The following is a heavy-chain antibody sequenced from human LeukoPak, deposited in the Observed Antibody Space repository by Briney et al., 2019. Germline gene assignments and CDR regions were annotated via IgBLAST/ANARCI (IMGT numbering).Heavy chain of an antibody. J-gene: IGHJ4*02. Sequence: GGSLRLSCAASGFTFSTYGMHWVRQAPGKGLEWVAVISYDGSNKYYADSVKGRFTISRDNSKNTLYLQMNSLRAEDTGVYHCAKDLSSGSRRAYWGQGTLVTVSS. V-gene: IGHV3-30*18. CDR1: GFTFSTYG. CDR2: ISYDGSNK. D-gene: IGHD6-19*01. CDR3: AKDLSSGSRRAY.